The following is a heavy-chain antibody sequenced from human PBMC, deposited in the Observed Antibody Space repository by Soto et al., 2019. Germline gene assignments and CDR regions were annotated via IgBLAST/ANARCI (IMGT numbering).Heavy chain of an antibody. Sequence: QVQLVQSGAEVKKPGASVRVSCRPSGYSFTNYGLCWVRQAPGQGLEWMGWITAYNGHTKYAHKFQGRVTMTTDTSASTAYSEWRSLRFDDTAVYFCARAPKGYSSYDPYHYGMDVWGRGTTVTVSS. CDR1: GYSFTNYG. J-gene: IGHJ6*02. V-gene: IGHV1-18*01. CDR3: ARAPKGYSSYDPYHYGMDV. D-gene: IGHD5-12*01. CDR2: ITAYNGHT.